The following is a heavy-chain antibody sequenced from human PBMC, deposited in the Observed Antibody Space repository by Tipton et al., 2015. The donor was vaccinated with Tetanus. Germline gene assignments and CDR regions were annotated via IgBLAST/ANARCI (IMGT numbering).Heavy chain of an antibody. CDR1: GGSISSYY. J-gene: IGHJ4*02. D-gene: IGHD3-22*01. CDR3: ARLTYYYDSSGYFSDY. V-gene: IGHV4-59*01. Sequence: TLSLTCTVSGGSISSYYWSWIRQPPGKGLEWIGYIYYSGSTNYNPSLKSRVTISVDTSKNQFSLKLSSVTAADTAVYYCARLTYYYDSSGYFSDYWGQGTLVTVSS. CDR2: IYYSGST.